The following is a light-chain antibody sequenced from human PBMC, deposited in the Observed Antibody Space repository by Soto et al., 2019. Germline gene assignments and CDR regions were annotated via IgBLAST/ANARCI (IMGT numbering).Light chain of an antibody. V-gene: IGKV3-20*01. CDR2: RAS. CDR1: QSVGSNS. J-gene: IGKJ1*01. Sequence: EIVLTQSPGTLSLSPGERATLSCRASQSVGSNSLAWYQQKPGQAPRLLIYRASNRATGIPDRFSGSESGTDFTLSISRLEPEDFAVYHCQQYGSSPWTFGQGTKVEIK. CDR3: QQYGSSPWT.